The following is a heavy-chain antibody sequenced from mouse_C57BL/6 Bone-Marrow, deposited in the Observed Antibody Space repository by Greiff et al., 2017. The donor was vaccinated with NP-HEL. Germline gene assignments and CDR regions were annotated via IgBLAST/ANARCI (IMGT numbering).Heavy chain of an antibody. CDR3: ARKDYYGSSSFAY. J-gene: IGHJ3*01. CDR2: INPGSGGT. CDR1: GYAFTNYL. Sequence: VKLQESGAELVRPGTSVKVSCKASGYAFTNYLIEWVKQRPGQGLEWIGVINPGSGGTNYNEKFKGKATLTADKSSSTAYMQLSSLTSEDSAVYFCARKDYYGSSSFAYWGQGTLVTVSA. V-gene: IGHV1-54*01. D-gene: IGHD1-1*01.